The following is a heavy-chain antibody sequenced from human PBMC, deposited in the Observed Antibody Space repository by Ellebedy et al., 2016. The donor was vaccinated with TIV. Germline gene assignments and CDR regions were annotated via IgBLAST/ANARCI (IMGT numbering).Heavy chain of an antibody. J-gene: IGHJ4*02. CDR3: ASTPFSAGSGYHPHDY. D-gene: IGHD5-12*01. CDR2: LYYSWDT. Sequence: MPSETLSLTCTVSGGSITTTGYYWGWIRQPPGKGLEWIGSLYYSWDTNYNPSLKSRVTISVDTSKNQFSLNLSSVTAAETAVYFCASTPFSAGSGYHPHDYWGQGILVTVSS. V-gene: IGHV4-39*07. CDR1: GGSITTTGYY.